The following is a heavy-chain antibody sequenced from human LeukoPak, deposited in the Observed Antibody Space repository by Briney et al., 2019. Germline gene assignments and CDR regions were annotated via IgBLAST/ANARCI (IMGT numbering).Heavy chain of an antibody. CDR2: IYSGGST. V-gene: IGHV3-66*01. Sequence: GGSLRLSCAASGFTVSSNYMSWVRQAPGKGLEWVSVIYSGGSTYYADSVKGRFTISRDNSKNTLYLQMNSLRAEDTAVYYCARAPADLDYYDSSGYLGCWGQGTLVTVSS. D-gene: IGHD3-22*01. J-gene: IGHJ4*02. CDR1: GFTVSSNY. CDR3: ARAPADLDYYDSSGYLGC.